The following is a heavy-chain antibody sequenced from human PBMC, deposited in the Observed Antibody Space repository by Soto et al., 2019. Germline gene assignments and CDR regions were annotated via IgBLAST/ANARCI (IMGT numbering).Heavy chain of an antibody. CDR2: LSYEGSEE. J-gene: IGHJ4*02. Sequence: GGSLRLSCAASGFNFGVFGIHWVRQAPGKGLEWLSVLSYEGSEEYYADSVRGRFTISRDNSKNMLFLQMDSLRVDDTGVYYCALTRRSSLLEVAGPGFEYWGQGTLVTAPQ. CDR1: GFNFGVFG. D-gene: IGHD6-19*01. V-gene: IGHV3-30*03. CDR3: ALTRRSSLLEVAGPGFEY.